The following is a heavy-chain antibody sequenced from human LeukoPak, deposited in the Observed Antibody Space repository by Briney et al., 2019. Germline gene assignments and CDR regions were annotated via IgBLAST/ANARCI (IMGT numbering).Heavy chain of an antibody. CDR1: GFTFSSYA. D-gene: IGHD6-19*01. CDR3: ASGSSGWYS. Sequence: GGSLRLSCVASGFTFSSYAMHWVRQAPGKGLEWVAVISYDGSNKYYADSVKGRFTISRDNSENTLYLQMNSLRAEDTAVYYCASGSSGWYSWGQGTLVTVSS. V-gene: IGHV3-30*14. CDR2: ISYDGSNK. J-gene: IGHJ4*02.